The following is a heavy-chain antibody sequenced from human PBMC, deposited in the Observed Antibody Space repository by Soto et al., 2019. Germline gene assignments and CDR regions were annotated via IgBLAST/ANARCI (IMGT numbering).Heavy chain of an antibody. CDR1: GFTFSSYA. V-gene: IGHV3-30-3*01. J-gene: IGHJ4*02. CDR3: AREVGPLELIAAAVPILDY. CDR2: ISYDGSNK. Sequence: GGSLRLSCAASGFTFSSYAMHWVRQAPGKGLEWVAVISYDGSNKYYADSVKGRFTISRDNSKNTLYLQMNSLRAEDTAVYYCAREVGPLELIAAAVPILDYWGQGTLVTVSS. D-gene: IGHD6-13*01.